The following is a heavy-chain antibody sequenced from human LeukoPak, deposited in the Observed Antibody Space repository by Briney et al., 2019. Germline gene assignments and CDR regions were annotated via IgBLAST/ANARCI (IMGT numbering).Heavy chain of an antibody. CDR3: TMAMFGPRDY. J-gene: IGHJ4*02. CDR1: GFTLSAYW. Sequence: LAGRSLRLSCAASGFTLSAYWMHWVRQAPGRGLVWVCRIGPDGSRTDYADSVKGRFTIYRDNAKNTLYLQLNSLRPEDTALNYCTMAMFGPRDYWGQGALVTVSS. V-gene: IGHV3-74*01. CDR2: IGPDGSRT. D-gene: IGHD3-10*02.